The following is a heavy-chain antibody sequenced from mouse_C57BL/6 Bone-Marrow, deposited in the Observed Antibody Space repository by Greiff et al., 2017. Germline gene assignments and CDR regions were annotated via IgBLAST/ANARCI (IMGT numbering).Heavy chain of an antibody. CDR1: GFTFSDYG. Sequence: EVQGVESGGGLVQPGGSLKLSCAASGFTFSDYGMAWVRQAPRKGPAWVAFISNLAYSIYYSDTVTGRFTISREKAKNTLYLEMSSLRSEDTARYYCARRGYAMGYWGQGTSVTVDS. J-gene: IGHJ4*01. V-gene: IGHV5-15*01. CDR2: ISNLAYSI. CDR3: ARRGYAMGY.